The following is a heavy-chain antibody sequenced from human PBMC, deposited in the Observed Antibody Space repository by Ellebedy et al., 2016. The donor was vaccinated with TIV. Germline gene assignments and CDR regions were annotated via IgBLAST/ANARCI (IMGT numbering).Heavy chain of an antibody. CDR2: LSASGGST. J-gene: IGHJ3*02. CDR3: AKGYWRDAFDI. CDR1: GFTFSSYA. V-gene: IGHV3-23*01. D-gene: IGHD2-8*02. Sequence: GGSLRLXXAASGFTFSSYAMSWVRQAPGKGLEWVSSLSASGGSTYYADSVRGRTTISRDNSKNTLSLQMNSLRAEDTAVYYCAKGYWRDAFDIWGQGTMVTVSS.